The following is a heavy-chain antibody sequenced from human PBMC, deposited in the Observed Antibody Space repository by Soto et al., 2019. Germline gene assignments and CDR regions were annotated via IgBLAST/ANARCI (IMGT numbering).Heavy chain of an antibody. CDR1: GFIFSASA. Sequence: EVQLVESGGGLVQPGGSLKLSCAASGFIFSASAVHWVRQASGNGLEWIGRIRSKANNYATGYAASVNGRFTISRDDSQNTAYLQVNSLKTEDTAVYYCTVSGAHYYYSLDAWGQGTSVTVSS. CDR2: IRSKANNYAT. CDR3: TVSGAHYYYSLDA. V-gene: IGHV3-73*01. J-gene: IGHJ6*02. D-gene: IGHD3-10*01.